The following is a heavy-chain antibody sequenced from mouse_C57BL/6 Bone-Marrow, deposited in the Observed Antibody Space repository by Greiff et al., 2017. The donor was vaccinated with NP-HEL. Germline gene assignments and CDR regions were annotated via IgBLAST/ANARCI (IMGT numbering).Heavy chain of an antibody. CDR2: IYPRSGNT. Sequence: VKLVESGAELARPGASVKLSCKASGYTFTSYGISWVKQRTGQGLEWIGEIYPRSGNTYSNEKFKGKATLTADKSSSTAYMELRSLTSEDSAVYFCARSRYYWGQGTTLTVSS. J-gene: IGHJ2*01. CDR1: GYTFTSYG. CDR3: ARSRYY. V-gene: IGHV1-81*01.